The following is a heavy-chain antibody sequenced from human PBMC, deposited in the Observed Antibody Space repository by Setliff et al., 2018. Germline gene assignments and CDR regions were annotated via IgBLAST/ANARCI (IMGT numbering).Heavy chain of an antibody. CDR3: ARGDYFSYYMDV. J-gene: IGHJ6*03. Sequence: PSETLSLTCTVSGGSISSGTYFWNWIRQHPGKGLEWIGYIYYSGNTYSNPPLKSRLTMSINTSKKQFSLTMNSMTAADTAVYYCARGDYFSYYMDVWGKGTTVTVLL. CDR1: GGSISSGTYF. V-gene: IGHV4-31*03. CDR2: IYYSGNT.